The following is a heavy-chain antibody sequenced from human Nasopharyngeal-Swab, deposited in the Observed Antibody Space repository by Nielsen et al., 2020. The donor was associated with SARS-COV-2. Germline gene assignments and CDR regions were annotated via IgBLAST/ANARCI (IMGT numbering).Heavy chain of an antibody. CDR2: ITWNGGSI. D-gene: IGHD4-17*01. J-gene: IGHJ4*02. V-gene: IGHV3-20*04. CDR1: GFIFDDYA. Sequence: GESLKISCAASGFIFDDYAMNWVRQAPGKGLEWVSGITWNGGSIGYAESVKGRFTISRDSAKNSLYLQMNSLRAEDTALYYCARDKSSTVPTFDYWGQGTLVTVSS. CDR3: ARDKSSTVPTFDY.